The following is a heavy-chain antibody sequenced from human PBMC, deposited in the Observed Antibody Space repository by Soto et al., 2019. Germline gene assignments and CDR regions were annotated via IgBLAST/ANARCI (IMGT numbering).Heavy chain of an antibody. CDR1: GFNFTNHV. Sequence: EVQLLESGGGLVRPRRSLRLSCSASGFNFTNHVINWVRQAPGKSLEWVSSISNSDDVGFYADSVRGRFIVSRDTSTNTIYLQMNYLRVEDTAVYYCAKTVGATKLEDYWGQGTLVTVSS. V-gene: IGHV3-23*01. CDR3: AKTVGATKLEDY. CDR2: ISNSDDVG. J-gene: IGHJ4*02. D-gene: IGHD1-26*01.